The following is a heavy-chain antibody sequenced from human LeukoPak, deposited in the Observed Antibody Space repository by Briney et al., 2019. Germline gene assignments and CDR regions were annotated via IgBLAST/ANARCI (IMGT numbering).Heavy chain of an antibody. CDR1: GGSISSGGYS. CDR2: IYHSGST. J-gene: IGHJ5*02. CDR3: ARAGNWFDP. V-gene: IGHV4-30-2*01. Sequence: SQTLSLTCAVSGGSISSGGYSWSWIRQPPGKGLEWIGYIYHSGSTYYNPSLKSRVTISVDRSKNQFSLKLSSVTAADTAVYCCARAGNWFDPWGQGTLVTVSS.